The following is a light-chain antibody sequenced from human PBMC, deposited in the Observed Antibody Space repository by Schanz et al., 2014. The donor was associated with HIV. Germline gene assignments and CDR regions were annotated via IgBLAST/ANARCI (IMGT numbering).Light chain of an antibody. CDR1: TGHSNYI. Sequence: QLVLTQSSSASASLGSSVTLTCTLSTGHSNYITAWHQQQPGKAPRFLMKLEGSGSSNKGSGVPDRFSGSSSGAARYLTISNVQSEDEADYYCETWDSQVHVFGSGTKLTVL. CDR2: LEGSGSS. V-gene: IGLV4-60*03. J-gene: IGLJ1*01. CDR3: ETWDSQVHV.